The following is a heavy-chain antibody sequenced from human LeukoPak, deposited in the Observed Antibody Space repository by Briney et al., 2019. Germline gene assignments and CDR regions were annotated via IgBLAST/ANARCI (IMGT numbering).Heavy chain of an antibody. CDR2: IYYSGST. CDR3: ARGVLRYFDAGYYFDY. D-gene: IGHD3-9*01. J-gene: IGHJ4*02. CDR1: GGSISSYY. V-gene: IGHV4-59*01. Sequence: SETLSLTCTVSGGSISSYYWSWIRQPPGKGLEWIGYIYYSGSTNYNPSLKSRVTISVDTSKNQFSLKLSSVTAADTAVYYCARGVLRYFDAGYYFDYWGQGTLVTVSS.